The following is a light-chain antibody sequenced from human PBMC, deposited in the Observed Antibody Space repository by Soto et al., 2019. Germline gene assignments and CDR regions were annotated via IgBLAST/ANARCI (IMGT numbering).Light chain of an antibody. J-gene: IGKJ4*01. CDR2: DIS. V-gene: IGKV3-11*01. CDR1: QSVGGD. CDR3: QQRDSWPLT. Sequence: EIVLTQSPATLSLSPGERATLSCRASQSVGGDLAWYQEKPGQAPRLLIFDISNRATGIPARFSGSGSGTDFTLTISTLEPEDFAVYHCQQRDSWPLTFGGGTKVEIK.